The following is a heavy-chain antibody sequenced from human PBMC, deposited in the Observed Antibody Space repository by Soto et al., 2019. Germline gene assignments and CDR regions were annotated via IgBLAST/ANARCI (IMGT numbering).Heavy chain of an antibody. CDR3: ARGVLWWFDP. CDR2: IYHNGSP. CDR1: GGSISSTNW. D-gene: IGHD3-16*01. Sequence: SETLSLTCVVSGGSISSTNWWTWVRQPPGKRLEWIGEIYHNGSPTYSPSLRGRATISVDKSNNQFSLRLRSVTAADTAVYYCARGVLWWFDPWGQGTLVTVS. V-gene: IGHV4-4*02. J-gene: IGHJ5*02.